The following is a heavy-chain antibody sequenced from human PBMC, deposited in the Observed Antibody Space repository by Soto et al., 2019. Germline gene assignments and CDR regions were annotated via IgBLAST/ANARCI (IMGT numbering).Heavy chain of an antibody. CDR3: ARAIDSSGYLGY. V-gene: IGHV4-31*03. CDR2: IYYSGST. D-gene: IGHD3-22*01. J-gene: IGHJ4*02. Sequence: PSETLSLTCTVSGGSISSGGYYWSWIRQHPGKGLEWIGYIYYSGSTYYNPSLKSRVTISVDTSKNQFSLKLSSVTAADTAVYYCARAIDSSGYLGYWGQGTLVTVSS. CDR1: GGSISSGGYY.